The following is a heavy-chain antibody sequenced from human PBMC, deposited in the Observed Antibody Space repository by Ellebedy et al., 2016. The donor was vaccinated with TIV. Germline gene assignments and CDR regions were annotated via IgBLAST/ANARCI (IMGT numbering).Heavy chain of an antibody. CDR3: ANSSRGWGWDALDI. D-gene: IGHD6-19*01. CDR2: IQEGTKI. J-gene: IGHJ3*02. CDR1: GVTVSSDN. Sequence: GESLKTSCAAPGVTVSSDNMGWVRQAPGKGLEWVSIIQEGTKIYYSESVKGRFTISRDNSKNTLDLQLNSLRAEDTAVYYCANSSRGWGWDALDIWGQGTLVTVSS. V-gene: IGHV3-53*01.